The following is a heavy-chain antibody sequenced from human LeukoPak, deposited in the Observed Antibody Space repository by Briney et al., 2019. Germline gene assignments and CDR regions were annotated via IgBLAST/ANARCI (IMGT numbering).Heavy chain of an antibody. V-gene: IGHV1-2*02. CDR2: IHPKSGDT. Sequence: ASVKVSCKASGYTFTGYYMHWVRQAPGQGLEWMGWIHPKSGDTNYPPSFQGRVTMTRDTSIDTVYMELSRLISDDTAVYYCARDGSGSGNNDLDYWGQGTLLTVSS. CDR1: GYTFTGYY. J-gene: IGHJ4*02. CDR3: ARDGSGSGNNDLDY. D-gene: IGHD3-10*01.